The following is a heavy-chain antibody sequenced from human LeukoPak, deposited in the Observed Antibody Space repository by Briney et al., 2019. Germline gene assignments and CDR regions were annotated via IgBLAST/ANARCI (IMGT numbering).Heavy chain of an antibody. J-gene: IGHJ4*02. Sequence: PGGSLRLSCAASGFTFSSYSMNWVRQAPGKGLEWVSAITGSGGTTYYAASVQGRFTISRENSKNMLYLQMASLRAEDTAVYYCAKESPYSSPRNYYFDYWGQGALVTVSS. CDR2: ITGSGGTT. CDR3: AKESPYSSPRNYYFDY. D-gene: IGHD2-15*01. CDR1: GFTFSSYS. V-gene: IGHV3-23*01.